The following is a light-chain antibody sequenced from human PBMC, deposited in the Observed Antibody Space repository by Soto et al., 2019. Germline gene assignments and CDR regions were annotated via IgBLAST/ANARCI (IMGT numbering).Light chain of an antibody. CDR1: ETISSW. Sequence: DIQMTQSPSTLSASVGDRVTITCRASETISSWLAWYQQKEGKAPKLLVYDASTLESGVPPRFSGSRSGTEFTLTISSLQPDDCGTYYCQQYNSFLSVTFGQGTKVDIK. CDR3: QQYNSFLSVT. J-gene: IGKJ1*01. CDR2: DAS. V-gene: IGKV1-5*01.